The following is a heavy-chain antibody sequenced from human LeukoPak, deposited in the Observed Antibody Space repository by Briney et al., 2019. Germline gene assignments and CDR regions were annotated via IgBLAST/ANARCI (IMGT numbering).Heavy chain of an antibody. CDR1: GGSFSGYY. CDR3: ARGRYYYDSSGPYFDY. CDR2: INHSGST. D-gene: IGHD3-22*01. V-gene: IGHV4-34*01. Sequence: SSETLSLNCAVYGGSFSGYYWSWIRQPPGKGLEWIGEINHSGSTNYNPSLKSRVTISVDTSKNQFSLKLSSVTAADTAVYYCARGRYYYDSSGPYFDYWGQGTLVTVSS. J-gene: IGHJ4*02.